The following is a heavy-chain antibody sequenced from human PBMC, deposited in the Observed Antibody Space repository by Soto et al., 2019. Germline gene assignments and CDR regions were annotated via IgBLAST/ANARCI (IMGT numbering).Heavy chain of an antibody. CDR2: ISAYNGNT. CDR1: GYTFTSYG. Sequence: GASVKVSCKASGYTFTSYGISWVRQAPGQGLEWMGWISAYNGNTNYAQKLQGRVTMTTDTSTSTAYLELSSLKHDDTAVYYCAREVAADGTFREDVFDIWGQGTLVTVSS. J-gene: IGHJ3*02. CDR3: AREVAADGTFREDVFDI. D-gene: IGHD6-13*01. V-gene: IGHV1-18*01.